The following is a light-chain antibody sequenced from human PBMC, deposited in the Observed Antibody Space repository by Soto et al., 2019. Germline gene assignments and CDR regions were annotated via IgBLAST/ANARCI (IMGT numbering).Light chain of an antibody. V-gene: IGLV2-11*01. CDR3: CSFAGSYAML. Sequence: QSALTQPRSVSGSPGQSGTISCTGTSSGIGSYDYVFWYQQHPGKAPRLIIYDVTKWASGVPDRFSGSKSGNTASLTISGLRVEDEADYFCCSFAGSYAMLFGGGTKVTVL. J-gene: IGLJ2*01. CDR1: SSGIGSYDY. CDR2: DVT.